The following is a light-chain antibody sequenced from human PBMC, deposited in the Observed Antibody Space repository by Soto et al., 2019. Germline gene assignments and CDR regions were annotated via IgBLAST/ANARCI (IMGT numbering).Light chain of an antibody. CDR3: QQYHKWPPIT. CDR2: GAS. CDR1: QSVSNY. J-gene: IGKJ5*01. V-gene: IGKV3-15*01. Sequence: EIGMTQSPGTLSLSPGEGATLSCRASQSVSNYLAWYQQRPGQAPRLLIYGASTRATGVTARFRGGGSGTEFTLTISSLQSEDSAVYYCQQYHKWPPITFGQGTRLEIK.